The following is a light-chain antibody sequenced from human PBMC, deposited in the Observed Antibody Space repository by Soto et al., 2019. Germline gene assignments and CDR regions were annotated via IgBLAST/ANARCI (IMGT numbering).Light chain of an antibody. J-gene: IGLJ2*01. CDR3: GAWDGSLSVVL. CDR2: DSD. V-gene: IGLV1-51*01. CDR1: SANIGGNY. Sequence: QSVLTQPPSVSAAPGQKVTSSCSGSSANIGGNYVSWYQHIPGTAPKLVIYDSDKRPSEIPDRFSGSKSGTSATLDITGLQTGDEADYYCGAWDGSLSVVLFGGATKVTVL.